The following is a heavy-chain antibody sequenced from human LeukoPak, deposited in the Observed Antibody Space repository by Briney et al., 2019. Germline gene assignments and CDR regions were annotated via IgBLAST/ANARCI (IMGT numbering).Heavy chain of an antibody. Sequence: GGSLRLSCAASGFTFSSYGMHWVRQAPGKGLEWVAVISYGGSNKYYADSVKGRFTISRDNSKNTLYLQMNSLRAEDTAVYYCARDDYGDCEYYYYGMDVWGQGTTVTVSS. CDR3: ARDDYGDCEYYYYGMDV. CDR1: GFTFSSYG. D-gene: IGHD4-17*01. V-gene: IGHV3-30*03. CDR2: ISYGGSNK. J-gene: IGHJ6*02.